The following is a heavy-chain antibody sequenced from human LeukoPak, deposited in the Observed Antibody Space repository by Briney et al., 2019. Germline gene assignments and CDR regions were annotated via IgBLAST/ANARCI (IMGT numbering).Heavy chain of an antibody. V-gene: IGHV4-59*01. CDR3: ASGDGVQTLNFDC. CDR1: SGSISRYY. Sequence: SETLSLTCTVSSGSISRYYWSWIRQPPGKGLEWIGYIYYSGSTNYYPSLKSRVTISIDTSKNQFSLKLSSVTAADTAVYYCASGDGVQTLNFDCWGQGTLVTVSS. CDR2: IYYSGST. J-gene: IGHJ4*02. D-gene: IGHD2-8*01.